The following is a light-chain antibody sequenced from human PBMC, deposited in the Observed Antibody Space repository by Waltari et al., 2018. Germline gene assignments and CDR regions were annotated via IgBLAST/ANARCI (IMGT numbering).Light chain of an antibody. V-gene: IGKV4-1*01. CDR3: QQYYSIPRT. Sequence: DIVMTQSPDSLAVSLGERATINCKSSQSLLYIPNNKNYLAWYQQKPGQPPKLLIYWASTRESGVPDRFSGSGSGTDFTLTISSLQAEDVAVYYCQQYYSIPRTFGQGTKVEIK. J-gene: IGKJ1*01. CDR1: QSLLYIPNNKNY. CDR2: WAS.